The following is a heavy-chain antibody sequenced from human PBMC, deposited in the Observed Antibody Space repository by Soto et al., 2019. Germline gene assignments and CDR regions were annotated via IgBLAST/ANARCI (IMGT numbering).Heavy chain of an antibody. J-gene: IGHJ3*02. CDR3: ARDGSCSSTSCYYDAFDI. V-gene: IGHV4-38-2*02. Sequence: KTSETLSLTCAVSGYSISSGYYWGWIRQPPGKGLEWIGSIYHSGSTYYNPSLKSRVTISVDTSKNQFSLKLSSVTAADTAVYYCARDGSCSSTSCYYDAFDIWGQGTMVTVSS. CDR2: IYHSGST. D-gene: IGHD2-2*01. CDR1: GYSISSGYY.